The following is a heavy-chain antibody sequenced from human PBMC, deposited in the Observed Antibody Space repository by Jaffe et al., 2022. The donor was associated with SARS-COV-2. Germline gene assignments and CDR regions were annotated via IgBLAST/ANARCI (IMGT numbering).Heavy chain of an antibody. D-gene: IGHD3-10*01. CDR2: IHYSGST. J-gene: IGHJ4*02. CDR1: GGSISSYY. Sequence: QVHLQESGPGLVKPSETLSLTCTVSGGSISSYYWSWIRQPPGKGLEWIGYIHYSGSTNYNPSLESRLTMSVDTSKNQFSLKLSSVTAADTAVYYCARQRGDITWYYFDYWGQGTPVTASS. CDR3: ARQRGDITWYYFDY. V-gene: IGHV4-59*01.